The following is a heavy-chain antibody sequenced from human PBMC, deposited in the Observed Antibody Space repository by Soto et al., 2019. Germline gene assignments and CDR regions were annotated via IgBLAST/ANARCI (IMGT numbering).Heavy chain of an antibody. J-gene: IGHJ6*02. D-gene: IGHD2-2*01. CDR1: VGSFSGYH. V-gene: IGHV4-34*01. CDR3: ARGVPAAQGGVDDMDV. CDR2: INHSGST. Sequence: SETLSLTCSVYVGSFSGYHWSWIRQPPGKGLEWIGEINHSGSTNYNPSLKSRVTISVDTSKNQFSLKLSSVTAADTAVYYCARGVPAAQGGVDDMDVWGQGNTVTFS.